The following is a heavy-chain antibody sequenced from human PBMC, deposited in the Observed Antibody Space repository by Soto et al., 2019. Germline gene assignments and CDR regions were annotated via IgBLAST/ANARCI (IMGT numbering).Heavy chain of an antibody. J-gene: IGHJ5*02. CDR2: IYYSGST. CDR1: GGSFSGYY. CDR3: ARGRPVVLDP. V-gene: IGHV4-34*01. D-gene: IGHD2-21*01. Sequence: SETLSLTCAVYGGSFSGYYWSWIRQPPGKGLEWIGYIYYSGSTYYNPSLKSRVTISVDTSKNQFSLKLSSVTAADTAVYYCARGRPVVLDPWGQGTLVTVSS.